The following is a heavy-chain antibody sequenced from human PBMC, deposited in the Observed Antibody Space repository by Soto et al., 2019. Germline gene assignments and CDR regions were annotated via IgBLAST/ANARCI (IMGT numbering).Heavy chain of an antibody. CDR2: IKRNVDGGTI. CDR1: GFTFDNAW. J-gene: IGHJ4*02. V-gene: IGHV3-15*07. CDR3: TRGGPLGNYFDY. D-gene: IGHD2-15*01. Sequence: EVQLVESGGGLVMPGGSLRLSCAASGFTFDNAWMNWVRQAPGKGLEWVGRIKRNVDGGTIDYAESVKGRFSISRDDSKNTLYLQMNSLKTEDPAVYYCTRGGPLGNYFDYWGQGTRVAVSS.